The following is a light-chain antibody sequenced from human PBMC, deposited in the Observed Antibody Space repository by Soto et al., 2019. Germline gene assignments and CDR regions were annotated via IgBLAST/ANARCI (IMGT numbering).Light chain of an antibody. CDR1: SSDVGGYNY. J-gene: IGLJ2*01. V-gene: IGLV2-14*01. CDR3: SSYTSSSTVV. Sequence: QSVLTQPASVSGSPGQSITISCTGTSSDVGGYNYVSWYQLHPGKAPKLMIYDVSDRPSGVSNRFSGSKSGNTASLTISGLQAEDEADYYCSSYTSSSTVVFGGGTQLTVL. CDR2: DVS.